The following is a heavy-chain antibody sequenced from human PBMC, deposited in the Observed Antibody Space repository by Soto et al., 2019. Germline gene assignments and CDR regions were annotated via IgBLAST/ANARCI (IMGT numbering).Heavy chain of an antibody. CDR1: GGTFSSDA. CDR3: AGESRDCSGGSCDFLPGMDY. Sequence: QVQLLQSGAEVKKPGSSVKVSCQASGGTFSSDAISWVRQAPGQGLEWMGGIIPIFGTANYAQKFQGRVKITSNESTSTALMELSSLRSEDTAVDYCAGESRDCSGGSCDFLPGMDYWGQGTLVTVSS. CDR2: IIPIFGTA. V-gene: IGHV1-69*05. J-gene: IGHJ4*02. D-gene: IGHD2-15*01.